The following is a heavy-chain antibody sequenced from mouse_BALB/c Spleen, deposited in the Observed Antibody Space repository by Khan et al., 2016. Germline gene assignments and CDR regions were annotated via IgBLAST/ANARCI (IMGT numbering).Heavy chain of an antibody. CDR1: GFTFSSNW. J-gene: IGHJ3*01. Sequence: EVKLEESGGGLVQPGGSMKLSCVASGFTFSSNWMSWVRQSPEKGLEWVAEIRLKSDNYATHYAESVKGKFTISRDDSESRLYLQMNSLRAEDTGIYYCTKASWVAYWGQGTLVTVSA. CDR3: TKASWVAY. V-gene: IGHV6-6*02. CDR2: IRLKSDNYAT.